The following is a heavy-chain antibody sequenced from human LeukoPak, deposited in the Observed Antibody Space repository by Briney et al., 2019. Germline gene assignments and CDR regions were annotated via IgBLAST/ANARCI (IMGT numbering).Heavy chain of an antibody. CDR1: GFTFSDYY. CDR3: ARRTIAVVTGDF. V-gene: IGHV3-74*01. CDR2: ASTDGSST. J-gene: IGHJ4*02. D-gene: IGHD2-21*02. Sequence: PGGSLRLSCVVSGFTFSDYYMHWVRQAPGKGPVWVARASTDGSSTNYADFAKGRFTISRDNAKNALYLQINSLTPEDTAVYYCARRTIAVVTGDFWGQGTLVTVSS.